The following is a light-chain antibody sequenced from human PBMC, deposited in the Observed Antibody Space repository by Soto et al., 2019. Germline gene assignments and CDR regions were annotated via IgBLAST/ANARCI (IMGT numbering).Light chain of an antibody. CDR1: QRVTSN. CDR2: GAS. Sequence: IVITQSPATLSVSPGESATLSCRASQRVTSNVAWYQQKPGQAPRLLLYGASARATGVPPRFSGSGSGTQFTLTISSLQSEDFAVYYCQQYNNWRQTLGQGTKVDIK. J-gene: IGKJ1*01. CDR3: QQYNNWRQT. V-gene: IGKV3-15*01.